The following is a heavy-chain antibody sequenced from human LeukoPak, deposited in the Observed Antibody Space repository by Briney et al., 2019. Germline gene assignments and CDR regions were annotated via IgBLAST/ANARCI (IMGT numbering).Heavy chain of an antibody. CDR1: GLSFSNYD. Sequence: GGSLRLSCAASGLSFSNYDLHWVRQPTGKGLEWVSAMDGGQDTYHSGSERGLFPLSRENGKNSLFLQKNSQRAGDTAVYHCAREGSNTVTTGWYCDLWGRGTLVTVSS. V-gene: IGHV3-13*01. J-gene: IGHJ2*01. CDR2: MDGGQDT. CDR3: AREGSNTVTTGWYCDL. D-gene: IGHD4-17*01.